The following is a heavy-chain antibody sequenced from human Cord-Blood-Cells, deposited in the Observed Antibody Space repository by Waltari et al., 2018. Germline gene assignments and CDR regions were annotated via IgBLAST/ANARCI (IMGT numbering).Heavy chain of an antibody. J-gene: IGHJ1*01. V-gene: IGHV4-34*01. Sequence: QVQLLQWGAGLLKPSETLSLTCAGYGGSFSGHYWSWIRQPPGQGLEWIGEINHSGSTNYNPSLKSRVTISVDTSKNQFSLTLSSVTAADTAVYYCAREPQCGGDCPPTEYFQHWGQGTLVTVSS. D-gene: IGHD2-21*02. CDR3: AREPQCGGDCPPTEYFQH. CDR2: INHSGST. CDR1: GGSFSGHY.